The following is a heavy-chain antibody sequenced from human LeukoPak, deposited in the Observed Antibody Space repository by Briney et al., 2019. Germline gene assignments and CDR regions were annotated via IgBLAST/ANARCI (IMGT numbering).Heavy chain of an antibody. CDR1: DYTFTSYG. D-gene: IGHD2-21*01. CDR2: NSAYNGNT. Sequence: GASVKVSCKASDYTFTSYGISWVQQAPGQGLEWMGWNSAYNGNTNYAQKLQGRVTMTTDTSTSTAYMELRSLRSDDTAVYYCARSSSVTIPGYYFDYWGQGTLVTVSS. CDR3: ARSSSVTIPGYYFDY. J-gene: IGHJ4*02. V-gene: IGHV1-18*01.